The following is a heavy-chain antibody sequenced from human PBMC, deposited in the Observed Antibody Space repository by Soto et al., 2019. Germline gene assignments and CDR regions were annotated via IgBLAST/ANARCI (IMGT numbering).Heavy chain of an antibody. CDR1: GFTFAASA. J-gene: IGHJ4*02. V-gene: IGHV3-73*01. CDR2: IGSRGETYAT. D-gene: IGHD3-9*01. Sequence: PGGSLRLSCAASGFTFAASALQWVRQASGKGLEWLGRIGSRGETYATTYAASVKGRFTISRDDSKKTAYLQMNSLESGDTAVYYCSRDDSDWFFNWGRGT. CDR3: SRDDSDWFFN.